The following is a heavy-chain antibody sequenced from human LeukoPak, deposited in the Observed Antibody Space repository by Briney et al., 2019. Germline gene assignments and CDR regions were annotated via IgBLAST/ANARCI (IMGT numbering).Heavy chain of an antibody. CDR2: MNPNSGNT. Sequence: GASVKVSCKASGYTFTSYDINWVRQATGQGLEWMGWMNPNSGNTGYAQKFQGRVTMTRNTSISTAYMELSRLTSDDTAVYYCATDPRTTVFGTFRYYYMDVWGEGTTVAVSS. J-gene: IGHJ6*03. CDR1: GYTFTSYD. CDR3: ATDPRTTVFGTFRYYYMDV. D-gene: IGHD3-3*01. V-gene: IGHV1-8*01.